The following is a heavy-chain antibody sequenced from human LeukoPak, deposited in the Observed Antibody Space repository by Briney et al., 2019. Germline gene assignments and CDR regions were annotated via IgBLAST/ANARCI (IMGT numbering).Heavy chain of an antibody. CDR3: ARYYDSSGYSGDAFDI. Sequence: KPGGSLRLSCAASGFTFSSYSMNWVRQAPGKGLEWVSSISSSSSYIYYADSVKGRFTISRDNAKNSLYLQMNSLRAEDTAVYYCARYYDSSGYSGDAFDIWGQGTMVTVSS. V-gene: IGHV3-21*01. D-gene: IGHD3-22*01. CDR2: ISSSSSYI. CDR1: GFTFSSYS. J-gene: IGHJ3*02.